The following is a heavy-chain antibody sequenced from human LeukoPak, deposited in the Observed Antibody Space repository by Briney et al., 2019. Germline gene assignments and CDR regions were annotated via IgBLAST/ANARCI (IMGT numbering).Heavy chain of an antibody. Sequence: SETLSPTCTVSGGSISNYFWSWIRQPPGKGLEWIGYIYYSGSTNYNPSLKSRVTISVDTSKNQFSLQLSSVTAADTAVYYCARSGGSSSSVRVDYWGQGTLVTVSS. D-gene: IGHD6-6*01. CDR2: IYYSGST. J-gene: IGHJ4*02. CDR3: ARSGGSSSSVRVDY. CDR1: GGSISNYF. V-gene: IGHV4-59*01.